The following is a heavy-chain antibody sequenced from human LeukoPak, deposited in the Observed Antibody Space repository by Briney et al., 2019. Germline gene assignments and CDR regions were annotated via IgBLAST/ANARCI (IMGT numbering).Heavy chain of an antibody. Sequence: GGSLRLSCAASGFTFSSYGMHWVRQAPGKGLEWVAVIWYDGSNKYYADSVKGRFTISRDNSKNTLYLQMNSLRAEDTAVYYCARDPSGAAAGPFDYWGQGTLVTVSS. CDR3: ARDPSGAAAGPFDY. D-gene: IGHD6-13*01. CDR2: IWYDGSNK. J-gene: IGHJ4*02. CDR1: GFTFSSYG. V-gene: IGHV3-33*01.